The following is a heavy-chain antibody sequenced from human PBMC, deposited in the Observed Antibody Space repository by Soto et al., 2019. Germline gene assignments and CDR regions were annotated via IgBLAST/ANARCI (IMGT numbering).Heavy chain of an antibody. V-gene: IGHV3-23*01. D-gene: IGHD5-18*01. CDR3: ARDTARPYYYYMDV. CDR2: ISGSGGST. Sequence: PGGSLRLSCAASGFTFSSYAMSWVRQAPGKGLEWVSAISGSGGSTYYADSVKGRFTISRDNSKNTLYLQMNSLRAEDTAVYYCARDTARPYYYYMDVWGKGTTVTVSS. CDR1: GFTFSSYA. J-gene: IGHJ6*03.